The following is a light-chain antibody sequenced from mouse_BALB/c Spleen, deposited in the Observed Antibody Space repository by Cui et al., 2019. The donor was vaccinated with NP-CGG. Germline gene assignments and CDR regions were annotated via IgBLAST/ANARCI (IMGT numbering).Light chain of an antibody. Sequence: QAVVSQASALTTSAGETVTLTCRSSTGAVTSSNYANWVQEKPDHLFTGLIGGTNNRAPGVPASFSGSLIGDKAALIITGAQTEDEAIYFCALWYSNHWVFGGGTKLTVL. CDR3: ALWYSNHWV. CDR2: GTN. CDR1: TGAVTSSNY. V-gene: IGLV1*01. J-gene: IGLJ1*01.